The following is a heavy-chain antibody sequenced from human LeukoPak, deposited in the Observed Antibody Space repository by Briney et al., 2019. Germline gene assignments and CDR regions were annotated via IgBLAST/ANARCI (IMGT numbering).Heavy chain of an antibody. CDR3: ASGGSYYDSSGN. D-gene: IGHD3-22*01. Sequence: SVKVSCKASGGTFSSYAISWVRQAPGQGLEWMGRIIPILGIANYAQKFQGRVTITADKSTSTAYTELSSLRSEDTAVYYCASGGSYYDSSGNWGQGTLVTVSS. V-gene: IGHV1-69*04. CDR2: IIPILGIA. CDR1: GGTFSSYA. J-gene: IGHJ4*02.